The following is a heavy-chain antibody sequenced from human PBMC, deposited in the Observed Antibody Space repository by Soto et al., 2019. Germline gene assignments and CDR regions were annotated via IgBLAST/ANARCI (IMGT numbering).Heavy chain of an antibody. CDR1: GFTFSSYW. CDR2: ISGDGGST. V-gene: IGHV3-74*01. J-gene: IGHJ4*02. Sequence: GGSLRLSCAASGFTFSSYWMYWFRQAPGKGLVWVSGISGDGGSTTHADSVKGRFAISRDNAKNTLYLQMNTLRVEDTALYYCARAELNASVDSWGQGTLVTVSS. D-gene: IGHD1-7*01. CDR3: ARAELNASVDS.